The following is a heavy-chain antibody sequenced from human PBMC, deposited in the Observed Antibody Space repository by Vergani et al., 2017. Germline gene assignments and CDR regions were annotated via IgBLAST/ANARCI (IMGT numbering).Heavy chain of an antibody. V-gene: IGHV3-30*18. D-gene: IGHD6-13*01. Sequence: VQLVESGGGVVQPGRSLRLSCAASGFTFSSYGMHWVRQAPGKGLEWVAVISYDGSNKYYADSVKGRFTISRDNSKNTLYLQMNSLRAEDTAVYYCAKDQEQLEHWGQGTLVTVSS. J-gene: IGHJ4*02. CDR3: AKDQEQLEH. CDR1: GFTFSSYG. CDR2: ISYDGSNK.